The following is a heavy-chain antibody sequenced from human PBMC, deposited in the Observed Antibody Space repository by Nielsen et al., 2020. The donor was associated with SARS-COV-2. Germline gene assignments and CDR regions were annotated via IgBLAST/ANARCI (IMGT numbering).Heavy chain of an antibody. V-gene: IGHV3-9*01. CDR1: GFTFDDYA. Sequence: GGSLRLSCAASGFTFDDYAMHWVRQAPGKGLEWVSGISWNSGSIGYADSVKGRFTISRDNAKNSLYLQMNSLRAEDTALYYCAKERAFGREGSFDYWGQGTLVTVSS. CDR3: AKERAFGREGSFDY. D-gene: IGHD3-10*01. CDR2: ISWNSGSI. J-gene: IGHJ4*02.